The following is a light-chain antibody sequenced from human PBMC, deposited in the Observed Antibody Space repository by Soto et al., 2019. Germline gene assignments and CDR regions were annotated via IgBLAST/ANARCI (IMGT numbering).Light chain of an antibody. CDR2: GAS. V-gene: IGKV3-20*01. Sequence: EIVLTQSPVTLSLSPGERATLSCRVSQSVSSSYLAWYQLKPGQAPRLLIYGASSMATGIPDRFSGSGSGTDFTLTISRLEPEDFAVYYCQQYGSSPITFGQGTRLEI. CDR1: QSVSSSY. J-gene: IGKJ5*01. CDR3: QQYGSSPIT.